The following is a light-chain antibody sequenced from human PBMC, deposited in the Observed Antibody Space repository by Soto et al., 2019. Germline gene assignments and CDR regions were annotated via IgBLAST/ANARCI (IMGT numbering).Light chain of an antibody. CDR1: QSLLHSNGYNY. J-gene: IGKJ1*01. Sequence: DIVMTQSLLSLPVTPGEPASISCRSSQSLLHSNGYNYLDRYLQKPGQSPQLLIYLGSNRASGVPDRFSGSGSGTDFTLKISRVEAEDVGVYYCMQALQTPRTFGQGTKVEIK. V-gene: IGKV2-28*01. CDR3: MQALQTPRT. CDR2: LGS.